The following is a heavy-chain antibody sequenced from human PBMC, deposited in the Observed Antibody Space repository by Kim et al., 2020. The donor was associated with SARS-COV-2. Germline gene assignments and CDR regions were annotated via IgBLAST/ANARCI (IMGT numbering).Heavy chain of an antibody. CDR2: ISTDTETP. D-gene: IGHD2-21*01. CDR1: EYTFTDYP. J-gene: IGHJ6*02. CDR3: ARGVVVAGSYSGMDV. Sequence: ASVKVSCKSSEYTFTDYPINWVRQAPGQGLEWMGWISTDTETPAYAQGFTGRFVFSLDTSVSTSYLQINNLEAADTAIYFCARGVVVAGSYSGMDVWGQGTTVTVPS. V-gene: IGHV7-4-1*02.